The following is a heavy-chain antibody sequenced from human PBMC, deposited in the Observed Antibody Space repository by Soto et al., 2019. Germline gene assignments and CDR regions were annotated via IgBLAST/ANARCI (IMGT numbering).Heavy chain of an antibody. CDR1: GFTFSSYA. V-gene: IGHV3-23*01. Sequence: EVQLLESGGGLVQPGGSLRLSCAASGFTFSSYAMNWVRPAPGKGLEWVSVISGSGGSTYYADSVKGRFTISRDNSKNTLYLQMNSLRAEDTAVYYCAKRTTGWYFDLWGRGTLVTVSS. CDR3: AKRTTGWYFDL. CDR2: ISGSGGST. J-gene: IGHJ2*01.